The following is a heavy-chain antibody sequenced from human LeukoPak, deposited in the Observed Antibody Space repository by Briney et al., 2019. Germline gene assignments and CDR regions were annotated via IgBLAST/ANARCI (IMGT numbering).Heavy chain of an antibody. J-gene: IGHJ6*03. CDR2: INHSGST. Sequence: PSETLSLTCAVYGGSFSGYYWSWIRQPPGKGLEWIGEINHSGSTNYNPSLKSRVTISVDTSKNQFSLKLSSVTAADTAVYYCARRPFGRMDVWGKGTTVTVSS. V-gene: IGHV4-34*01. D-gene: IGHD3-16*01. CDR1: GGSFSGYY. CDR3: ARRPFGRMDV.